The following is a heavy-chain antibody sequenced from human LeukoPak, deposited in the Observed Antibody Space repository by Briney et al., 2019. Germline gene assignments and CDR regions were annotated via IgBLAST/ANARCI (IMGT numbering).Heavy chain of an antibody. D-gene: IGHD3-10*01. J-gene: IGHJ6*03. Sequence: PSETLSLTCTVSGGSISSGSYYWSWIRQPAGKGLEWVGRIYTSGSTNYNPSLKSRVTISVDTSKNQFSLKLSSVTAADTAVYYCARDLGSGSYFDYYYYYMDVWGKGTTVTVSS. V-gene: IGHV4-61*02. CDR2: IYTSGST. CDR1: GGSISSGSYY. CDR3: ARDLGSGSYFDYYYYYMDV.